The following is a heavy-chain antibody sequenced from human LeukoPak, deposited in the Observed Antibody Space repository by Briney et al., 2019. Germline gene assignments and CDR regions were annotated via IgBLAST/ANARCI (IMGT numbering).Heavy chain of an antibody. Sequence: GEALQISCKGSGYDFAHDWIGWVRQMPGKGLEWMGIIFPDDSDTIYSPSFQGQVTISADKSISTAYLQWSNLKASDSAIYYCARQESEMTTPANRYFDLWGQGTLITVSS. D-gene: IGHD5-24*01. CDR2: IFPDDSDT. J-gene: IGHJ4*02. CDR3: ARQESEMTTPANRYFDL. CDR1: GYDFAHDW. V-gene: IGHV5-51*01.